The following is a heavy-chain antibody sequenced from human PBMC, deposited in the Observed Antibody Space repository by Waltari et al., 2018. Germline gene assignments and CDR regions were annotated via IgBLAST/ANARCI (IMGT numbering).Heavy chain of an antibody. Sequence: QVQLQESGPGLVKPSETLSLTCAVSGYSISSGYYWGWIRQPPGKGLEWIGSIYHSGSTYYNPSLKSRFTISVDTSKNQFSLKLSSVTAADTAVYYCASALDMGSGSLFDYWGQGTLVTVSS. CDR3: ASALDMGSGSLFDY. V-gene: IGHV4-38-2*01. J-gene: IGHJ4*02. CDR1: GYSISSGYY. D-gene: IGHD3-10*01. CDR2: IYHSGST.